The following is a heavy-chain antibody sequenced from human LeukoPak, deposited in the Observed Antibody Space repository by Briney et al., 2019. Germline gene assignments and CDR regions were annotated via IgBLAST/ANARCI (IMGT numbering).Heavy chain of an antibody. J-gene: IGHJ4*02. CDR2: IYYSGST. D-gene: IGHD3-10*01. Sequence: GSLRPSCAASGFTFSSYAMSWIRQPPGKGLEWIGYIYYSGSTNYNPSLKSRVTISVDTSKNQFSLKLSSVTAADTAVYYCSSGSLYLDYWGQGTLVTVSS. CDR3: SSGSLYLDY. CDR1: GFTFSSYA. V-gene: IGHV4-59*08.